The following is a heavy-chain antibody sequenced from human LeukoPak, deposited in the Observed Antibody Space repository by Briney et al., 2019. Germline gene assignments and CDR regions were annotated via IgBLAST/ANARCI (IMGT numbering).Heavy chain of an antibody. D-gene: IGHD2-15*01. CDR1: AGTFSSYA. V-gene: IGHV1-18*01. CDR2: ISAYNGNT. Sequence: ASVQFSCKAAAGTFSSYAISWVRPAPRQGLEWMGCISAYNGNTNYSQKLQGRVTMTTDTSTSTAYMELRSLRSDDTAVYYCARVVCSGVSCHARDFGMYVWGQGTTVTASS. J-gene: IGHJ6*02. CDR3: ARVVCSGVSCHARDFGMYV.